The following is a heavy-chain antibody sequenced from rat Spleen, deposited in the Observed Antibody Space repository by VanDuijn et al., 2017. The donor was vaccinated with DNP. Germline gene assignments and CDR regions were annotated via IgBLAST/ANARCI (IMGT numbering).Heavy chain of an antibody. Sequence: EVQLVETGGSLVQPGKSLKLTCATSGFTFSYAWMHWVRQSPEKQLEWVAQIKANSHNYATYYAEYVKGRFTISRDDSKSSVYLQMNSLKEEDTSIYYCIWEYNNHFDYWGQGVMVTVSS. CDR3: IWEYNNHFDY. CDR2: IKANSHNYAT. CDR1: GFTFSYAW. D-gene: IGHD1-10*01. V-gene: IGHV6-8*01. J-gene: IGHJ2*01.